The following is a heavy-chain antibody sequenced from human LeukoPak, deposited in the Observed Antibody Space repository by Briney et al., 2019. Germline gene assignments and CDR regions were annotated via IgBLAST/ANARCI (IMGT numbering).Heavy chain of an antibody. CDR1: GGSISSHY. Sequence: PSETLSLTCTVSGGSISSHYWNWIRQPPGKGPEWIGYIYYSGSTNYNPSLKSRVTISVDTSKNQFSLKLSFVTAADTAVYYCARSLSHYNYYYMDVWGKGTTVTVSS. CDR2: IYYSGST. V-gene: IGHV4-59*11. CDR3: ARSLSHYNYYYMDV. J-gene: IGHJ6*03.